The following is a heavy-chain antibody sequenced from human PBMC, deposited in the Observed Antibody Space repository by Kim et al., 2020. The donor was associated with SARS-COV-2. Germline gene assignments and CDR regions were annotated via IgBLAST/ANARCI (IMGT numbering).Heavy chain of an antibody. J-gene: IGHJ4*02. D-gene: IGHD6-13*01. CDR3: ANSELYTSSWYGEDFDY. CDR2: ISYDGSNK. Sequence: GGSLRLSCAASGFTFSSYDMHWVRQAPGKGLEWVAVISYDGSNKYYADSVKGRFTISRDNSKNTLYLQMNSLRAEDTAVYYCANSELYTSSWYGEDFDYWGQGTLVTVSS. V-gene: IGHV3-33*06. CDR1: GFTFSSYD.